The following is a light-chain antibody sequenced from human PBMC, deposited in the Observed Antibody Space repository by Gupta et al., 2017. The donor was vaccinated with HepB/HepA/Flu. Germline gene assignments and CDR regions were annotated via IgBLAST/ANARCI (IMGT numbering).Light chain of an antibody. J-gene: IGKJ1*01. CDR3: QQDSTLWT. CDR2: KVS. CDR1: QSISSW. V-gene: IGKV1-5*03. Sequence: DIQMTQSPYTLSASVGDRVTITCRASQSISSWLAWYQQKPGKAPKLMIYKVSKLESGVPSRFSGSGSGKEFTLTSSGLQPDDFANYYCQQDSTLWTFGQGTKVEI.